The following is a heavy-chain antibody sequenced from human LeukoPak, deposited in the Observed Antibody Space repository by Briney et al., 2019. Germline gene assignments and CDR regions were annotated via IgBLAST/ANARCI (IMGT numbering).Heavy chain of an antibody. J-gene: IGHJ4*02. D-gene: IGHD4-23*01. CDR3: AKDDSYGGNSNFDY. Sequence: ALRLYCAASGFTFDDYAMHWVRQAPGKGLEWVSGISWNSGSIDYADSVKGRFTISRDNAKNSLYLQMNSLRAEDTALYYCAKDDSYGGNSNFDYWGQGTLVTVSS. CDR2: ISWNSGSI. CDR1: GFTFDDYA. V-gene: IGHV3-9*01.